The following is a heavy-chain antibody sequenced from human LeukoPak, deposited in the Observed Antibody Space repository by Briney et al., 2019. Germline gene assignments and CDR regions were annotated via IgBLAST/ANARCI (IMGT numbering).Heavy chain of an antibody. D-gene: IGHD2-21*02. CDR3: AHRLSAYCGGDCYFT. Sequence: SGPTLVKPTQTLTLTCTFSGFSLSTSGVGVGWIRQPPGKALEWLALIYWDDDKRYSPSLKSRLTITKDTPKNQVVLTMTNMDPVDTATYYCAHRLSAYCGGDCYFTWGQGTLVTVSS. CDR2: IYWDDDK. CDR1: GFSLSTSGVG. V-gene: IGHV2-5*02. J-gene: IGHJ5*02.